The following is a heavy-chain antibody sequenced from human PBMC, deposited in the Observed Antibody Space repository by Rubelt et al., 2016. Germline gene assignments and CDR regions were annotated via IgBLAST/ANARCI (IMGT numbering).Heavy chain of an antibody. J-gene: IGHJ4*02. CDR1: GGSFSGYY. Sequence: QVQLQQWGAGLLKPSETLSLTCAVYGGSFSGYYWSWIRQPPGKGLEWIGEISHSGSTNYNPSLKGGVTISVETSKNQCARTLSAVTAADTAVYYCASTLGAYDFWSGYYTDYWGQGTLVTVSS. V-gene: IGHV4-34*01. CDR3: ASTLGAYDFWSGYYTDY. D-gene: IGHD3-3*01. CDR2: ISHSGST.